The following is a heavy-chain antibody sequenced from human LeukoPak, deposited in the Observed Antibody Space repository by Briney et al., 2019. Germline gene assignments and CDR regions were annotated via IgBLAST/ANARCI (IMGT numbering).Heavy chain of an antibody. CDR2: INPNSGGT. CDR1: GYTFTGYY. Sequence: ASVKVSCKASGYTFTGYYMHWVRQAPRQGLEWMGRINPNSGGTNYAQKFQGRVTMTRDTSISTAYMELSRLRSDDTAVYYCAVEGKLTWIAAAYPDWGQGTLVTVSS. CDR3: AVEGKLTWIAAAYPD. D-gene: IGHD6-13*01. V-gene: IGHV1-2*06. J-gene: IGHJ4*02.